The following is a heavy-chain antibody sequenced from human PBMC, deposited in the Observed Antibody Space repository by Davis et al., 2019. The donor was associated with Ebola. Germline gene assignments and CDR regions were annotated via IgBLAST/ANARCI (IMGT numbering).Heavy chain of an antibody. CDR2: IDQDGNEK. V-gene: IGHV3-7*01. CDR1: GFTFSSYW. D-gene: IGHD3-3*02. J-gene: IGHJ3*02. Sequence: GESLKISCAAPGFTFSSYWMSWVRQAPGKGLEWVANIDQDGNEKYYVDSVKGRFTISRDNAGNSLYLQLNSLRAEDTAVYYCARGHFWSGYSSSPFYDVFDIWGQGTMVTVS. CDR3: ARGHFWSGYSSSPFYDVFDI.